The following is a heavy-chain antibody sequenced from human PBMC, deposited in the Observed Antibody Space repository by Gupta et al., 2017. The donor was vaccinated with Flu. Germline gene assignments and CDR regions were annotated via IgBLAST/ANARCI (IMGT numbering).Heavy chain of an antibody. Sequence: QLQLQESAPGLVTPSETLSLTCTVSGGSIISSNYYWSWIRQPPGKGLEYIGSVYYVGCTDYNLFLESRVTISIDTSKNQFSLKLTSVTAEDTAVYYCARSGDYFDHWGQGALVTVPS. J-gene: IGHJ4*02. V-gene: IGHV4-39*01. CDR2: VYYVGCT. CDR3: ARSGDYFDH. CDR1: GGSIISSNYY. D-gene: IGHD4-17*01.